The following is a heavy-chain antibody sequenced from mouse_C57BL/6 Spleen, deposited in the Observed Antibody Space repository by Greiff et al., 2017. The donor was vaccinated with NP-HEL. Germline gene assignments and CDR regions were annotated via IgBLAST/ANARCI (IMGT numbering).Heavy chain of an antibody. J-gene: IGHJ2*01. CDR3: AREWGDYFDY. CDR1: GYTFTSYW. CDR2: IDPSDSYT. V-gene: IGHV1-59*01. D-gene: IGHD1-3*01. Sequence: QVQLKQPGAELVRPGTSVKLSCKASGYTFTSYWMHWVKQRPGQGLEWIGVIDPSDSYTNYNQKFKGKATLTVDTSSSTAYMQLSSLTSEDSAVYYCAREWGDYFDYWGQGTTLTVSS.